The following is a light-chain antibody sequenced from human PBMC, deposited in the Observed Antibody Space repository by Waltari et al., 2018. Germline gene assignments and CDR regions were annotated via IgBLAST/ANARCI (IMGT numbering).Light chain of an antibody. J-gene: IGKJ2*01. Sequence: EIVLTQSPATLSLSPGGRATLSCRASQTVRTYLAWDQRKPGQAPRLLIFDASSRAPGIPAKFSGSGSGTDFTLTVSNLEPEDFAIYYCQQRSNWPYTFGQGTRVEIK. CDR2: DAS. CDR3: QQRSNWPYT. CDR1: QTVRTY. V-gene: IGKV3-11*01.